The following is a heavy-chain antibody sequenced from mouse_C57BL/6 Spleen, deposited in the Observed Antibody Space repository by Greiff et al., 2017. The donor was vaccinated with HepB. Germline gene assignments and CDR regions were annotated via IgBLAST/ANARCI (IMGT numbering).Heavy chain of an antibody. Sequence: EVQLQQSGPELVKPGASVKISCKASGYTFTDYYMNWVKQSHGKSLEWIGDINPNNGGTSYNQKFKGKATLTVDKSSSTAYIELRSLTSEDSAVYYCARQFYYYGSSYAGYWGQGTTLTVSS. CDR3: ARQFYYYGSSYAGY. CDR2: INPNNGGT. CDR1: GYTFTDYY. D-gene: IGHD1-1*01. V-gene: IGHV1-26*01. J-gene: IGHJ2*01.